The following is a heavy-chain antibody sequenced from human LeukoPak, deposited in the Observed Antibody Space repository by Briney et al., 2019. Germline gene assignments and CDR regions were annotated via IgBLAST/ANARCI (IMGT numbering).Heavy chain of an antibody. CDR1: GFTVSNNY. V-gene: IGHV3-53*01. CDR2: IYTGSTT. Sequence: PGESLRLSCAASGFTVSNNYMSWVRQTPGKGLEWVSVIYTGSTTYYADSVKGRFTISRDNSKNTLYLQMNSLRAEDTAVYYCARGLDSSGGGYYFDYWGQGTLVTVSS. D-gene: IGHD3-10*01. J-gene: IGHJ4*02. CDR3: ARGLDSSGGGYYFDY.